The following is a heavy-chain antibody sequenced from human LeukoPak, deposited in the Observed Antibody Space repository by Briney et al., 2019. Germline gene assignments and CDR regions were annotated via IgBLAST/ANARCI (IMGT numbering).Heavy chain of an antibody. CDR1: VFTFSTYA. D-gene: IGHD3-16*02. CDR3: AKERAGYTNPYYFDY. J-gene: IGHJ4*02. CDR2: ISGIGANT. V-gene: IGHV3-23*01. Sequence: PGGSLRLSCAASVFTFSTYAMSWGRQAPGKGVGWVSTISGIGANTYYADSVRGRVTISRENFKNTLYQHTNSLRAEDTAVYYCAKERAGYTNPYYFDYWGQGTLVTVSS.